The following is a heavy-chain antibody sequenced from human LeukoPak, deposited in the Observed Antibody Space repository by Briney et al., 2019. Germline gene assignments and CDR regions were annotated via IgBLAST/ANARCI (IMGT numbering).Heavy chain of an antibody. CDR1: GYTFTEYY. CDR2: ISPYSGAT. Sequence: ASVKVSCKASGYTFTEYYMNSMRQAPGQGLEWMGWISPYSGATHYAQIFQGRVTMTRDTSISTVYTEVSSLRSDDSAVYFCARTLTTATWDYWGQGTLVTVSS. J-gene: IGHJ4*02. V-gene: IGHV1-2*02. D-gene: IGHD4-17*01. CDR3: ARTLTTATWDY.